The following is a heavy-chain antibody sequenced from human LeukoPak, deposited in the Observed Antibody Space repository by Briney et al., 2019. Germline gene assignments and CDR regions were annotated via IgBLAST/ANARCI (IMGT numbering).Heavy chain of an antibody. D-gene: IGHD3-22*01. V-gene: IGHV5-51*01. CDR3: ARQAGEYYDSSGYYYGDY. Sequence: GESLKISCKGSGYSFTSYWIGWVRQMPGKGLEWMGIIYPGDSDTRYSPSFQGQVTISADKSISTAYLQWSSLKASDTAMYYCARQAGEYYDSSGYYYGDYWGQGTLVTVSS. CDR2: IYPGDSDT. CDR1: GYSFTSYW. J-gene: IGHJ4*02.